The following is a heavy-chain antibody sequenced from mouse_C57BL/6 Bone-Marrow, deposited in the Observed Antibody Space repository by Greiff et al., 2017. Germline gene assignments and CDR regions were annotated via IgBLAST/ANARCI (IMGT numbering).Heavy chain of an antibody. J-gene: IGHJ2*01. CDR2: IDPETGGT. D-gene: IGHD4-1*02. V-gene: IGHV1-15*01. CDR3: TRIDAPTGTYYFDY. Sequence: QVQLQQSGAELVRPGASVTLSCKASGYTFTDYEMHWVKQTPVHGLEWIGAIDPETGGTAYSQKFKGKAILTADKSSSTAYMELRSLTSEDSAVYYCTRIDAPTGTYYFDYWGQGTTLTVSS. CDR1: GYTFTDYE.